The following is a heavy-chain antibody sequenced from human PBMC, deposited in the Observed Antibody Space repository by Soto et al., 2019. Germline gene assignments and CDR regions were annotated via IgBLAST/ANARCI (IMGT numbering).Heavy chain of an antibody. J-gene: IGHJ6*02. CDR1: GGSISSYY. CDR3: ARGNCSSPNCYSFSGYYGMDV. D-gene: IGHD2-2*01. CDR2: IYTSGST. Sequence: SETLSLTCTVSGGSISSYYWSWIRQPAGKGLEWIGRIYTSGSTNYNPSLKSRVTMSLDTSKNQFSLKLTSVTAADTALYYCARGNCSSPNCYSFSGYYGMDVWGQGTTVTDSS. V-gene: IGHV4-4*07.